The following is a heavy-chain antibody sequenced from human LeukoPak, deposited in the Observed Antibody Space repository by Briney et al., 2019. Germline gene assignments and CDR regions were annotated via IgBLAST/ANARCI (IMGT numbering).Heavy chain of an antibody. Sequence: SETLSLTCTVSGASISNYYWSWIRQPPGKGLECIGYVSYSGRTNHNPSLKSRVTISVDTSKNQFSLKLTSVTAADTAVYYCARIISYYFDYWGPGTLVTVSS. CDR3: ARIISYYFDY. D-gene: IGHD3-10*01. CDR2: VSYSGRT. CDR1: GASISNYY. J-gene: IGHJ4*02. V-gene: IGHV4-59*08.